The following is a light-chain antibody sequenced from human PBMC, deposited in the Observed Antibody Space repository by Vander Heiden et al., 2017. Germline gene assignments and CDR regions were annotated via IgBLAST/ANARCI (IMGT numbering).Light chain of an antibody. CDR1: QDISNY. CDR3: QQYDNLPLT. Sequence: DIQMTQSPSSLSASVGYRVTITCQASQDISNYLNWYQQKPGKAPKLLIYDASNFETGVPSRFSGSGSGTDFTFTISSLQPEDIATYYCQQYDNLPLTFGGGTKVEIK. CDR2: DAS. V-gene: IGKV1-33*01. J-gene: IGKJ4*01.